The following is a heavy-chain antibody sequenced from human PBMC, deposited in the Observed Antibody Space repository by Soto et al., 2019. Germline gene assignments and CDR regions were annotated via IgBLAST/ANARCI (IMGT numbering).Heavy chain of an antibody. V-gene: IGHV4-30-4*01. CDR2: IYYSGST. CDR3: AREKDYDILTGSDDAFDS. Sequence: PSETLSLTCTVSGGSISSGDYYWSWIRQPPGKGLEWIGYIYYSGSTYYNPSLKSRVTISVDTSKNQFSLKLSSVTAADTAVYYCAREKDYDILTGSDDAFDSWGQGTMDTVSS. D-gene: IGHD3-9*01. J-gene: IGHJ3*02. CDR1: GGSISSGDYY.